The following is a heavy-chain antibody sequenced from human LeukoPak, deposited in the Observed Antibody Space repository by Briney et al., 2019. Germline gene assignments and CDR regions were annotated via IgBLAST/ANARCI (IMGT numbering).Heavy chain of an antibody. J-gene: IGHJ6*03. V-gene: IGHV3-21*01. Sequence: PGGSLRHSCAASGFTFSSYSMNWVGQAPGKGLEGVSSISTSSSYIYYADSVKGRFTISRDNAKNSLYRQMNSLRAEDTAVYNCARDAYDPPHYYMDVWGKGTTVTVSS. CDR3: ARDAYDPPHYYMDV. CDR1: GFTFSSYS. CDR2: ISTSSSYI. D-gene: IGHD3-3*01.